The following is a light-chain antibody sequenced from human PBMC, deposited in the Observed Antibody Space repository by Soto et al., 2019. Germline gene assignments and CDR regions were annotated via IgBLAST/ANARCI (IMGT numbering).Light chain of an antibody. CDR3: QQYGSSLPWT. J-gene: IGKJ1*01. Sequence: EIVLTQSPGTLSMSPGERATLSCRASQSFSSRYLAWYQQKPGQAPRLLIYGASSRATGIPDRFSGSGSGTDFTLTISRLDPEDLAVYYCQQYGSSLPWTFGQGTKVDI. CDR1: QSFSSRY. CDR2: GAS. V-gene: IGKV3-20*01.